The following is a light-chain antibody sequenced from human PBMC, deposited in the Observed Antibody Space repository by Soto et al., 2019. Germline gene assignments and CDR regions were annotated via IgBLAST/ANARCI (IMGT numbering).Light chain of an antibody. Sequence: SVLKPPRSVSGDLGQRVTISCTGSSSNIGAGYDVHWYQQLPGTAPKPLIYGNSKRPSGVPDRFSGSKSGTSASLAITRLQSKDEAEYYCQSYDSSLSGYVIGTGTKVT. CDR1: SSNIGAGYD. CDR3: QSYDSSLSGYV. CDR2: GNS. J-gene: IGLJ1*01. V-gene: IGLV1-40*01.